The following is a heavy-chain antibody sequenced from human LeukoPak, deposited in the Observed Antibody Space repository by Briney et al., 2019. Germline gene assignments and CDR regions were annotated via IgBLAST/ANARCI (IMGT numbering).Heavy chain of an antibody. V-gene: IGHV3-33*01. CDR1: GFIFSRYG. D-gene: IGHD6-25*01. J-gene: IGHJ4*02. Sequence: GRSLRLSCAASGFIFSRYGMQWVRQAPGKGLEWVAVIWDDGNKKYYADSVKGRFSISRDNSQNMLFLHMNSLRPEDTAVYYCARGRLQLAQYFDYWGQGTLVTVSP. CDR3: ARGRLQLAQYFDY. CDR2: IWDDGNKK.